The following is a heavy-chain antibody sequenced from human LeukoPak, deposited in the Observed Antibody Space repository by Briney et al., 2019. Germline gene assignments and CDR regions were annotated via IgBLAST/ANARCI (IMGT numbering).Heavy chain of an antibody. D-gene: IGHD3-9*01. Sequence: GGSLRLSCAASGFTFSNYLMTWVRQAPGKGLEWVADIKADGSEKCYVDSVKGRFTILRDNAKNSLYLQMNSLRAEDTAVYYCARDHLYYDISGPRFDYWGQGTRVTVSS. CDR3: ARDHLYYDISGPRFDY. V-gene: IGHV3-7*01. CDR2: IKADGSEK. CDR1: GFTFSNYL. J-gene: IGHJ4*02.